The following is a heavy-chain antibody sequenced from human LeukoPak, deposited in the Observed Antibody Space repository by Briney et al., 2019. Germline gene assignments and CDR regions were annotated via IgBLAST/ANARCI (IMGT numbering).Heavy chain of an antibody. Sequence: GGSLRLSCAASGFTFSSYAMSWVRQAPGKGLEWVSAISGSGGSTYYADSVKGRFTISRDNSKNTLYLQMNSLRAEDTAVYYCAKGDSSGWYRPHDYWGQGTLVTVSS. J-gene: IGHJ4*02. D-gene: IGHD6-19*01. CDR1: GFTFSSYA. V-gene: IGHV3-23*01. CDR2: ISGSGGST. CDR3: AKGDSSGWYRPHDY.